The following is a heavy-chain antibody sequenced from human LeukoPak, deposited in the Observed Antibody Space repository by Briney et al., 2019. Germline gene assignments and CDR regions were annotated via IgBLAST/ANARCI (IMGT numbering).Heavy chain of an antibody. Sequence: SETLSLTSTVSGGSLSNYYWSWIRQPPGKGLEWIGYIYYSGSTKYNPSLKSRVTISVDTSKNQFSLNLSSVTAADTAMYYCARTGYCSRISCYPSYYGMDVWGQGTTVTVSS. J-gene: IGHJ6*02. CDR1: GGSLSNYY. CDR2: IYYSGST. V-gene: IGHV4-59*13. D-gene: IGHD2-2*01. CDR3: ARTGYCSRISCYPSYYGMDV.